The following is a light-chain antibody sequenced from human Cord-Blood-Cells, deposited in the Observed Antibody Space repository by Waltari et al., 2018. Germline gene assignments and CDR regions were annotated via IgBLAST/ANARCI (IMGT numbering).Light chain of an antibody. CDR1: SSDVGGYNY. J-gene: IGLJ3*02. CDR3: SSDTSSSTWV. V-gene: IGLV2-14*01. Sequence: QSALTQPASVSGYPGQSITISCTGTSSDVGGYNYVSWYQQHPGKAPKLRIYDVSNRPSGVSNRFSGSKSGNTASLTISGLQAEDEADYYCSSDTSSSTWVFGGGTKLTVL. CDR2: DVS.